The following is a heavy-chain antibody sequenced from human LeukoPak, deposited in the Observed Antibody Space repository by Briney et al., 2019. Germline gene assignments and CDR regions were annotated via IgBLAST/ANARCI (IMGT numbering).Heavy chain of an antibody. CDR2: IKEDGGEK. J-gene: IGHJ3*02. D-gene: IGHD2-15*01. Sequence: GGSLRLSCAASGFTFSRSWMSWVRQAPGKGLEWVANIKEDGGEKYYVDSVKGRFTISRDNAKNSLYLQMNSLRAEDMALYYCAKDSSSGGSWNDAFDIWGQGTMVTVSS. CDR1: GFTFSRSW. CDR3: AKDSSSGGSWNDAFDI. V-gene: IGHV3-7*03.